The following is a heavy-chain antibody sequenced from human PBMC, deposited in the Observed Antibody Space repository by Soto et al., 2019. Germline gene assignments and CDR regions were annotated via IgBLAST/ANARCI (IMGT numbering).Heavy chain of an antibody. CDR2: ISAYRSDT. Sequence: ASVKVSCKASGYIFITYGVSWVRQAPGQGLEWMGWISAYRSDTKYSQKFQDRVTMTTDTFTSTVHIELRSLRSDDTAVYYCARNILSGFYGDDSYYALDVWGQGTTVTVSS. J-gene: IGHJ6*02. CDR3: ARNILSGFYGDDSYYALDV. CDR1: GYIFITYG. D-gene: IGHD3-9*01. V-gene: IGHV1-18*01.